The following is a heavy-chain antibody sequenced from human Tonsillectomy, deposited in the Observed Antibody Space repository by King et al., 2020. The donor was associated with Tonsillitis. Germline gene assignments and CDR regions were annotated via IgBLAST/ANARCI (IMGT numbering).Heavy chain of an antibody. CDR1: GFXISAYG. Sequence: VQLVXXXGGVVQPGXSLXLSCAASGFXISAYGMXWVRQAPGKGLEWVAFIRYDGSKQFYADFLKGRFTISRDNSKDTLYLQMNSLSAEDTAVYYCAXXXERRPSHPFXFWGXGTMVTV. D-gene: IGHD1-1*01. CDR2: IRYDGSKQ. CDR3: AXXXERRPSHPFXF. J-gene: IGHJ3*01. V-gene: IGHV3-30*02.